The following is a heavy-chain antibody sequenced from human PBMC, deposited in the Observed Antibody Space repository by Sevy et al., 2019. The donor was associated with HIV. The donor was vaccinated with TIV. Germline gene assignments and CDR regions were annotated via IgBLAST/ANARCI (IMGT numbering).Heavy chain of an antibody. CDR1: GFIFSKYS. Sequence: GGSLRLSCAASGFIFSKYSMSWVRQPPGKGLGWVSTLSFGCGEINYADSVKGRFTISRDNSKSSVYLQMNNLRPEDTAVYYCAREGCTKPHDYWGQGTLVTVSS. CDR2: LSFGCGEI. J-gene: IGHJ4*02. V-gene: IGHV3-23*01. CDR3: AREGCTKPHDY. D-gene: IGHD2-8*01.